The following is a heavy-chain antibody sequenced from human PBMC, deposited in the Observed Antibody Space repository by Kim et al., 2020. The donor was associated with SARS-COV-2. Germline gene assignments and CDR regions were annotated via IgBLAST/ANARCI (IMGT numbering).Heavy chain of an antibody. D-gene: IGHD3-10*01. Sequence: GGSLRLSCEASGFTFSSYAMSWVRQAPGKGLEWVSVITSRDDTAYADSVKGRFTISRDNSKTTLYLQMNSLRVEDTAVYYCARSPGFGGDHYGMDVWGQGTTVTVSS. CDR1: GFTFSSYA. V-gene: IGHV3-23*01. J-gene: IGHJ6*02. CDR3: ARSPGFGGDHYGMDV. CDR2: ITSRDDT.